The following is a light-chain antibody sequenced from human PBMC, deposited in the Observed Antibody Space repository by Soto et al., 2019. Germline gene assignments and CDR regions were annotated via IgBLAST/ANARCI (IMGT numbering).Light chain of an antibody. J-gene: IGKJ1*01. Sequence: EIVLTQSPATLSLSPGERATLSCRASQSVSNYLAWYQQKPGQAPRLLIYDASNRATGIPARFSGSGSGTDFTLTISSLEPEDLALYYCQQYNNWPPWTFGRGTKVDIK. CDR3: QQYNNWPPWT. CDR2: DAS. CDR1: QSVSNY. V-gene: IGKV3-11*01.